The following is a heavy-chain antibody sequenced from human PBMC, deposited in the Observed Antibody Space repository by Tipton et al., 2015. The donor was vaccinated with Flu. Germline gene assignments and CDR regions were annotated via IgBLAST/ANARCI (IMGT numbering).Heavy chain of an antibody. Sequence: GLVKPSETLSLTCTVSGGSITGHYWTWIRQPPGKGPQYIGDIYYSGSSNYNPSLKSRVTISGDRSKNQFSLKLRSVTAADTAVYYCAREGGYSTGFSRIDTWGQGTLVIVSS. CDR1: GGSITGHY. D-gene: IGHD5-12*01. V-gene: IGHV4-59*11. CDR2: IYYSGSS. J-gene: IGHJ5*02. CDR3: AREGGYSTGFSRIDT.